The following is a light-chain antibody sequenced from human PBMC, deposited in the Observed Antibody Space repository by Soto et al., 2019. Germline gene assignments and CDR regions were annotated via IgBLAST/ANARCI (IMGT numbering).Light chain of an antibody. CDR3: QQYNSYS. Sequence: DIQMIQYPSTLSGSVKNRDIIVCRASQSISNWLAWYQQKPGTAPKVLIYHASNLQSGVPSRFSGSGSGTEFTLTISSLQPDDFATYYCQQYNSYSFGQGTKVDIK. CDR2: HAS. V-gene: IGKV1-5*02. J-gene: IGKJ1*01. CDR1: QSISNW.